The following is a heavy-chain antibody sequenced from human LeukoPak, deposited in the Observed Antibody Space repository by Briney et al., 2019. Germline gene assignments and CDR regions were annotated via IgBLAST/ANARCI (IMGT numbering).Heavy chain of an antibody. V-gene: IGHV3-73*01. D-gene: IGHD6-19*01. CDR1: GFTFSGSA. CDR3: TSSHYSSGS. Sequence: HPGGSLRLSCAASGFTFSGSAMHWVRQASGKGLEWVGRIRSKANSYATAYAASVKGRFTISRDDSKNSAYLQMNSLKTEDTAVYYCTSSHYSSGSWGQGTLVTASS. CDR2: IRSKANSYAT. J-gene: IGHJ5*02.